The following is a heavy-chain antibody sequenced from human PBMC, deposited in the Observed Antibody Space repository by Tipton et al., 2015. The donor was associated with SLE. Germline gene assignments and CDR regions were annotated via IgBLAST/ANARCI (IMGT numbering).Heavy chain of an antibody. CDR1: GFTFSSYA. CDR2: IYYSGST. D-gene: IGHD6-19*01. Sequence: LRLSCAASGFTFSSYAMHWIRQPPGKGLEWIGYIYYSGSTNYNPSLKSRVTISVDTSKNQFSLKLSSVTAADTAVYYCAGGIAVDYWGQGTPVTVSS. J-gene: IGHJ4*02. V-gene: IGHV4-59*12. CDR3: AGGIAVDY.